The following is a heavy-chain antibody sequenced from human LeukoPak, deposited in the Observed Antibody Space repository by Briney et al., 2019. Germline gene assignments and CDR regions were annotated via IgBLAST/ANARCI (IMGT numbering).Heavy chain of an antibody. J-gene: IGHJ4*02. Sequence: YPGGSLRLSCAASGFTFSSYSMNWVRQAPGKGLEWVSSISSSSSYIYYADSVKGRFTISRDNAKNSLYLQMNSLRAEDTAVYYCARGWDYDSSGYPSVFDYWGQGTLVTVSS. CDR2: ISSSSSYI. CDR1: GFTFSSYS. D-gene: IGHD3-22*01. CDR3: ARGWDYDSSGYPSVFDY. V-gene: IGHV3-21*01.